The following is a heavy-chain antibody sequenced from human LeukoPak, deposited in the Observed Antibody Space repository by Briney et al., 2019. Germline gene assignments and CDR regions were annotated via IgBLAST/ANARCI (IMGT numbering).Heavy chain of an antibody. CDR3: ASPIAVAGYAFDI. CDR2: INTNTGNP. CDR1: GYTFTSYG. D-gene: IGHD6-19*01. V-gene: IGHV7-4-1*02. J-gene: IGHJ3*02. Sequence: GASVKVSCKASGYTFTSYGISWVRQAPGQGLEWMGWINTNTGNPTYAQGFTGRFVFSLDTSVSTAYLQISSLKAEDTAVYYCASPIAVAGYAFDIWGQGTMVTVSS.